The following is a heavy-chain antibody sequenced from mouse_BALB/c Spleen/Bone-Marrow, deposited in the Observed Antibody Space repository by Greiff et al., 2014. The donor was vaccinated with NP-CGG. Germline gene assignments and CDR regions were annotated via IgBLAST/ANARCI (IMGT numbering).Heavy chain of an antibody. D-gene: IGHD2-4*01. CDR1: GYTFTDKW. CDR3: ARGGHDFSLDY. CDR2: IDTSDSYI. Sequence: QVQLKESGAEFVMPGASVKMSCKASGYTFTDKWMHWVKQRTGQGLEWIGAIDTSDSYINYNQKFKGKASLTVDASSSTAYMHLSSLTSDDSAVYYCARGGHDFSLDYWGQGTSVIVSS. J-gene: IGHJ4*01. V-gene: IGHV1-69*01.